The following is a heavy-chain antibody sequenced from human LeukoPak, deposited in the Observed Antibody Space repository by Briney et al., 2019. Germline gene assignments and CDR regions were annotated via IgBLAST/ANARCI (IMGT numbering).Heavy chain of an antibody. CDR1: GGSISSYY. Sequence: SETLSLTCTVSGGSISSYYWSWIRQPPGKGLEWIGYIYYSGSTNYNPSLKSRVTISVDTSKNQFSLKLSSVTAADTAVYYCARGRGGNKDAFDIWGQGTMVTVSS. V-gene: IGHV4-59*01. J-gene: IGHJ3*02. D-gene: IGHD2-15*01. CDR3: ARGRGGNKDAFDI. CDR2: IYYSGST.